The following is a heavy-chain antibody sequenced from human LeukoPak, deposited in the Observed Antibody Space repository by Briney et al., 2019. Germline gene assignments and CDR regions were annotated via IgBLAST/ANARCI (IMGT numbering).Heavy chain of an antibody. J-gene: IGHJ5*02. V-gene: IGHV1-2*06. CDR1: GYTFTAYY. Sequence: GASVKVSCKASGYTFTAYYMAWVRQAPGQGLEWMGRINPNRGGTNYAQKLQGRVTMTRYTSISAAYMELRRLSSDDPAVYYCAPDDSSGYYPGPWGQGTLVTVSS. CDR2: INPNRGGT. D-gene: IGHD3-22*01. CDR3: APDDSSGYYPGP.